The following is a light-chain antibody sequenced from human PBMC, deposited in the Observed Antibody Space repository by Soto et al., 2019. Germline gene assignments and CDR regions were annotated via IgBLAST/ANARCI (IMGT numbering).Light chain of an antibody. CDR2: SDN. Sequence: QSVLTQPPPASGTPGQRVTISCSGSSSNIGSNPVSWYQQLPGTAPKSLIYSDNQRPSGVPDRISGSRSGTSASLAISGLQSEDEAEYYCAAWDDSLRGRVFGGGTKLTVL. CDR3: AAWDDSLRGRV. J-gene: IGLJ2*01. CDR1: SSNIGSNP. V-gene: IGLV1-44*01.